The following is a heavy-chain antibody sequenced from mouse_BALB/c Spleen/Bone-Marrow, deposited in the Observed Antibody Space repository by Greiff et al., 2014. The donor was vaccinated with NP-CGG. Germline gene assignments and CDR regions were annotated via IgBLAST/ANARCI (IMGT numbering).Heavy chain of an antibody. CDR3: ARRGYGYGFAY. V-gene: IGHV1-69*02. CDR2: IDPSDSET. J-gene: IGHJ3*01. Sequence: QVQLQQSGAELVKPGAPVKLSCKASGYTFTSYWMNWVKQRPGRGLEWIGRIDPSDSETHYNQKFKDKATLTVDKSSSTAYIQLSSPTSEDSAVYYCARRGYGYGFAYWGQGTLVTVSA. D-gene: IGHD1-2*01. CDR1: GYTFTSYW.